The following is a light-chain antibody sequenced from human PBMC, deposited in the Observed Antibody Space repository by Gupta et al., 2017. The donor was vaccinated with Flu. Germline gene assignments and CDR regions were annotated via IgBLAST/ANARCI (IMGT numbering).Light chain of an antibody. CDR1: QSVSSSY. J-gene: IGKJ1*01. CDR2: GAS. CDR3: QRYGSSPT. Sequence: EIVLTQSPGTLSLSPGERVSLSCRANQSVSSSYLAWYQHKPGQAPRLLIYGASIRATGIPDRFSGSGSGTDFTLTISRLQPEDFAVYYCQRYGSSPTFGQGTKVEVK. V-gene: IGKV3-20*01.